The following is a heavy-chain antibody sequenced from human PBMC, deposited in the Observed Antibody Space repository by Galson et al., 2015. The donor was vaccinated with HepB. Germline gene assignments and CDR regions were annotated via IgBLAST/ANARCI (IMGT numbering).Heavy chain of an antibody. CDR1: GFTFINYA. CDR3: ARGTTTSVVTYIDY. Sequence: SLRLSCAASGFTFINYAMHWVRQTPGKGLEWVAVISYDENTKYYTDSVKGRFTISRDNSKNTVYLQMISLRPGDTAIYYCARGTTTSVVTYIDYWGQGTLVNVSS. J-gene: IGHJ4*02. V-gene: IGHV3-30*04. D-gene: IGHD4-23*01. CDR2: ISYDENTK.